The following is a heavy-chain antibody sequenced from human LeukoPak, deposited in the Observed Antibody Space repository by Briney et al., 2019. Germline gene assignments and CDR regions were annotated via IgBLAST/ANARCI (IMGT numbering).Heavy chain of an antibody. D-gene: IGHD3-22*01. CDR2: ISYDGSNK. Sequence: WGSLRLSCAASGFTFSSYAMHWVRQAPGKGLEWVAVISYDGSNKYYADSVKGRFTISRDNSKNTLYLQMNSLRAEDTAVYYCARDSVTGYDSSVARDYWGQGTLVTVSS. CDR1: GFTFSSYA. V-gene: IGHV3-30-3*01. CDR3: ARDSVTGYDSSVARDY. J-gene: IGHJ4*02.